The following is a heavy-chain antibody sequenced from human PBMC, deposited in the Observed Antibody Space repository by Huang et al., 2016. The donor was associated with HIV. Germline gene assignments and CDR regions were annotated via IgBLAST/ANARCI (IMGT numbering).Heavy chain of an antibody. D-gene: IGHD6-13*01. CDR1: GGSVSGHY. Sequence: QVPLQQWGAGLWKPSENLSLPCAVYGGSVSGHYWSWIRQPPGKGLEWIAEINDKGYTHYTRSLKCRVTISVHTSRNQFSLKLNSVTAAAAAVYYCARAIWYEPRSWYFGLWGRGALVTVSS. J-gene: IGHJ2*01. V-gene: IGHV4-34*01. CDR3: ARAIWYEPRSWYFGL. CDR2: INDKGYT.